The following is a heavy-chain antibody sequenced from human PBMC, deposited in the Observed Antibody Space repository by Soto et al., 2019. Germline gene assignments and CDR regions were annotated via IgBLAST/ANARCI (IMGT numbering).Heavy chain of an antibody. Sequence: GGSLRLSCAASGFTFSSYWMHWVRQAPGKGLVWVSRINSDGSSTSYADSVKGRFTISRDNAKNTLYLQMNSLRAEDTAVYYCARVTMVRGVTLNWFDYWGQGTLVTVSS. D-gene: IGHD3-10*01. CDR1: GFTFSSYW. CDR3: ARVTMVRGVTLNWFDY. V-gene: IGHV3-74*01. CDR2: INSDGSST. J-gene: IGHJ4*02.